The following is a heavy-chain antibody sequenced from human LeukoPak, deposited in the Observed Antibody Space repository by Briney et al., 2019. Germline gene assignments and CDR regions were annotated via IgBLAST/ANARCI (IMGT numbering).Heavy chain of an antibody. V-gene: IGHV3-30-3*01. CDR1: GFTFSSYA. J-gene: IGHJ4*02. CDR2: ISYDGSNK. D-gene: IGHD1-26*01. Sequence: GRSLRLSCAASGFTFSSYAMHWVRQAPGKGLEWVAVISYDGSNKYYADSVKGRFTISRDNSKNTLYLQMNSLRAEDTAVYYCARAGGSYRPYFDYWGQGTLVTVSS. CDR3: ARAGGSYRPYFDY.